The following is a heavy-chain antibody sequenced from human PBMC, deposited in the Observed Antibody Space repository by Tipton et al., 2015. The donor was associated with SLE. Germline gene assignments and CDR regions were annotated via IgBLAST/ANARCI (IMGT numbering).Heavy chain of an antibody. Sequence: TLSLTCTVSGGSISVSSYYWGWIRQPPGKGLEWIGEINHSGSTNYNPSLKSRVTISVDTSKNQFSLKLSSVTAADTAVYYCARGWGSWPYYFDYWGQGTLVTVSS. CDR1: GGSISVSSYY. CDR3: ARGWGSWPYYFDY. CDR2: INHSGST. J-gene: IGHJ4*02. V-gene: IGHV4-39*07. D-gene: IGHD6-13*01.